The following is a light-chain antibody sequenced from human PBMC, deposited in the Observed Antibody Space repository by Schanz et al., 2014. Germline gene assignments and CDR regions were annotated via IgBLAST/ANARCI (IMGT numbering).Light chain of an antibody. J-gene: IGLJ2*01. CDR1: GSDVGTFNL. Sequence: QSALTQPASISGSPGQSITISCTGIGSDVGTFNLVSWYQQHPGNAPRLMIYDGSKRPSGVSNRFSGSKSGNTASLTISGLQGEDEADYYCSSYTSSATVLFGGGTKLTVL. V-gene: IGLV2-14*02. CDR3: SSYTSSATVL. CDR2: DGS.